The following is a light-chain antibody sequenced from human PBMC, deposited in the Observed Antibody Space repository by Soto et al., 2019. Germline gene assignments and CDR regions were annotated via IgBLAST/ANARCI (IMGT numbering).Light chain of an antibody. CDR3: SSYTSSSTYF. CDR2: DVS. V-gene: IGLV2-14*01. J-gene: IGLJ1*01. Sequence: SVLPQPASVSVSPGQSITISCTGTSSDVGGYHYVSWYQQYPGKAPKVMIYDVSNRPSGVSNRFSGSKSGTTASLTISGLQAEDEADYYCSSYTSSSTYFFGNGTKVTVL. CDR1: SSDVGGYHY.